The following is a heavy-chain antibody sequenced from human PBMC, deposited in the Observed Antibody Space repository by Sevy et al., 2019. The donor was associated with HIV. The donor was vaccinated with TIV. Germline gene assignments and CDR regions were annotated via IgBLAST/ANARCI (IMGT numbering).Heavy chain of an antibody. CDR2: MKPNSGNT. J-gene: IGHJ3*01. CDR1: GYSFPIHD. V-gene: IGHV1-8*01. Sequence: ASVKVSCKASGYSFPIHDINWVRQASGQGLEWMGWMKPNSGNTGYAQKFKGRVTLTRNTSISKAYMEVSSLTSEDTAVYYCARTGGTFDVWGQGTMVTVSS. CDR3: ARTGGTFDV. D-gene: IGHD1-26*01.